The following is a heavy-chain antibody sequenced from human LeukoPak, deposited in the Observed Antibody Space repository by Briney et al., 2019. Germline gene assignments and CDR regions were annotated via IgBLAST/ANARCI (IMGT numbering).Heavy chain of an antibody. D-gene: IGHD3-16*01. Sequence: GASVEVSCKASAHTFTGDYMHWVRQAPGQGLEWMGWINPNTGATNYAQKFQGRVTMTRDTSLSTASMKLSSLRSDDTAVYYWARLGSSDIWGQGTMVSVSS. CDR3: ARLGSSDI. CDR1: AHTFTGDY. V-gene: IGHV1-2*02. CDR2: INPNTGAT. J-gene: IGHJ3*02.